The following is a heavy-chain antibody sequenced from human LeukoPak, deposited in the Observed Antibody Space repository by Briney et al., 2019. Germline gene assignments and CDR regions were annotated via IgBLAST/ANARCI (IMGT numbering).Heavy chain of an antibody. CDR3: ARDPYSGSYGDYYYYYMDV. J-gene: IGHJ6*03. CDR1: GLTFSNNA. V-gene: IGHV3-33*08. CDR2: ISYDGSNK. Sequence: GGSLRLSCAASGLTFSNNAMYWVRQAPGKGLEWVARISYDGSNKHYADSVKGRFTISRDNSKNTLYLQMNSLRDEDTAVYYCARDPYSGSYGDYYYYYMDVWGKGTTVTISS. D-gene: IGHD1-26*01.